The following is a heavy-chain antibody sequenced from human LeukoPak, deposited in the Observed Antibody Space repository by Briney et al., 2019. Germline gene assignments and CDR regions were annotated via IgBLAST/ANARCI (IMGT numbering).Heavy chain of an antibody. D-gene: IGHD3-10*01. Sequence: GSLRLSCAASGFTFSDYPMHWVRQAPGKGLEWVAITAYDGSNKFYANSVKGRFTISRDNSKSALYLQMNSLRPEDTATYYCEREPYYISGYGVDVWGQGTTVTVSS. CDR1: GFTFSDYP. CDR3: EREPYYISGYGVDV. J-gene: IGHJ6*02. V-gene: IGHV3-30-3*01. CDR2: TAYDGSNK.